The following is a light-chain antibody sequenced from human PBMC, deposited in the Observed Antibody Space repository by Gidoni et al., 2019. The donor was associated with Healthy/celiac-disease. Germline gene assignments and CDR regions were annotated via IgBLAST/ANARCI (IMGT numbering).Light chain of an antibody. Sequence: EIVLTQSPATLSLSPGERATLSCRASQSVSSYLAWYQQKPGQAPRLLIYDASNRATGIPARFSGSGSGTDFTLTISSLEPEDFAVYYCQQRSNWPHLTFGGGTKVEIK. V-gene: IGKV3-11*01. CDR3: QQRSNWPHLT. CDR1: QSVSSY. CDR2: DAS. J-gene: IGKJ4*01.